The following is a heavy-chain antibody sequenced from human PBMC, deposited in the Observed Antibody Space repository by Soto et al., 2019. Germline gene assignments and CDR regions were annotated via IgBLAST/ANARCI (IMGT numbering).Heavy chain of an antibody. D-gene: IGHD6-19*01. J-gene: IGHJ4*02. CDR3: AHIVVAGLGYYFDY. CDR1: GFSLSSTRMA. CDR2: IYWDDDK. V-gene: IGHV2-5*02. Sequence: QITLKESGPTLVKPTQTLTLTCTFSGFSLSSTRMAVGWIRQPPGKALEWLALIYWDDDKRYSPFLKSRLTITTDTSKNQVVLTMSNMDPVDTARYYCAHIVVAGLGYYFDYWCQGTLVTVSS.